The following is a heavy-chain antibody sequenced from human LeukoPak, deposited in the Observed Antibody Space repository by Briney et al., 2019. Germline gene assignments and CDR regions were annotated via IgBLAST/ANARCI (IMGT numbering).Heavy chain of an antibody. CDR1: GGSFSGYY. V-gene: IGHV4-34*01. J-gene: IGHJ1*01. Sequence: SETLSLTCAVYGGSFSGYYWSWIRQPPGKGLEWIGSFYYSGSTYYNPSLKSRATISVDTSKNQFSLRLSSVTAADTAVYYCARRVRSTEYFQHWGQGTLVTVSS. D-gene: IGHD1-1*01. CDR3: ARRVRSTEYFQH. CDR2: FYYSGST.